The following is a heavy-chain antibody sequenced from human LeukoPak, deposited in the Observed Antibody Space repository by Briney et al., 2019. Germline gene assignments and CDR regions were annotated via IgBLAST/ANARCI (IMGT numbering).Heavy chain of an antibody. CDR1: GFTFNSYW. D-gene: IGHD6-19*01. Sequence: PGGSLRLSCAASGFTFNSYWMNWVRQAPGKGLEWVANIKRDGSEKYYVDSVKGRFTISRDNAKNSLDLQMNSLRVEDTAVYYCARLGPASSGWPESFDYWGQGPWSPSPQ. CDR2: IKRDGSEK. V-gene: IGHV3-7*03. CDR3: ARLGPASSGWPESFDY. J-gene: IGHJ4*02.